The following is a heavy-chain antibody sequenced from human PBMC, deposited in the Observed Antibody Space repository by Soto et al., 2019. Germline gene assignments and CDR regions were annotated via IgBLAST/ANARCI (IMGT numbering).Heavy chain of an antibody. CDR2: INAGNGNT. J-gene: IGHJ5*02. D-gene: IGHD2-15*01. V-gene: IGHV1-3*01. CDR1: GYTFTSYA. CDR3: AREGIVVVVAAPSGWFDP. Sequence: QVQLVQSGAEVKKPGASVKVSCKASGYTFTSYAMHWVRQAPGQRLEWMGWINAGNGNTKYSQKFQGRVTITRDTSASTAYMELSSLRSEDTAVYYGAREGIVVVVAAPSGWFDPWGQGTLVTVSS.